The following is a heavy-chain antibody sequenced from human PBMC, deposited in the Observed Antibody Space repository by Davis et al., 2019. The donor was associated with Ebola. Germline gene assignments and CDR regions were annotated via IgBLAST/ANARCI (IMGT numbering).Heavy chain of an antibody. CDR1: GGSIPTSSYH. CDR3: ARHKTAVNYDYGMEV. Sequence: SETLSLTCSVPGGSIPTSSYHWGWLRHPPGTGLEWIASIYYSGSTYYNPSLKSRVTISVDTSKNQFSLKLSSVTAADTAVYYCARHKTAVNYDYGMEVWGQGTTVTVSS. CDR2: IYYSGST. D-gene: IGHD4-17*01. J-gene: IGHJ6*02. V-gene: IGHV4-39*01.